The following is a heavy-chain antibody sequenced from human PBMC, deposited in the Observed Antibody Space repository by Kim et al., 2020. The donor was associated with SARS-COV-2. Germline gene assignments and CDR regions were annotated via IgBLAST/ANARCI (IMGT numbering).Heavy chain of an antibody. CDR3: ARGFSSTWQSF. Sequence: GGSLRLSCTASGFTFSDYAMNWVRQAPGKGLEWVSGISWNSIRIAYADSVKGRFTISRDNAKKSLYLQMDSLRTEDTAFYYCARGFSSTWQSFWGQGTLVTVSS. V-gene: IGHV3-9*01. CDR1: GFTFSDYA. J-gene: IGHJ4*02. CDR2: ISWNSIRI. D-gene: IGHD6-13*01.